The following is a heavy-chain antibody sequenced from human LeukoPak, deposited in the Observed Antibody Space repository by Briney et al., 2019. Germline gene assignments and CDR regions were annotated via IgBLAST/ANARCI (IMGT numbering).Heavy chain of an antibody. D-gene: IGHD2-15*01. CDR3: ARDRLLPYSVVVAATPFDGFDI. CDR2: ISFDGSDK. Sequence: GGSLRLSCAASGFTFSNYAMHWVRQAPGKGLEWVAFISFDGSDKYYADSVKGRFTISRDNSKNTLYLQMNSLRAEDTAVYYCARDRLLPYSVVVAATPFDGFDIWGQGTMVTVSS. J-gene: IGHJ3*02. CDR1: GFTFSNYA. V-gene: IGHV3-30-3*01.